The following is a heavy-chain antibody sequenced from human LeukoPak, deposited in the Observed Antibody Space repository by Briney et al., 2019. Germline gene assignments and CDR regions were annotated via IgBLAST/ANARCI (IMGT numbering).Heavy chain of an antibody. J-gene: IGHJ5*02. V-gene: IGHV1-2*02. D-gene: IGHD6-13*01. Sequence: ASVKVSCKASGYTFTGYYMHWVRQAPGQGLEWMGWIDPNSGGTNYAQKFQGRVTMTTDTSTSTVYMEVRGLRSDDTAMYYCARDVGITVADSFDPWGQGTLVTVSS. CDR3: ARDVGITVADSFDP. CDR2: IDPNSGGT. CDR1: GYTFTGYY.